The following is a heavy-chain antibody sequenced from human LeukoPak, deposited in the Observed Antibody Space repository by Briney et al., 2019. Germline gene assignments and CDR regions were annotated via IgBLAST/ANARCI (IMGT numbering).Heavy chain of an antibody. Sequence: GGSLRLSCAASGFAFSSYSMNWVRQAPGKGLEWVSYIGTSSSSKYYADSVKGRFTISRDNDKNSIYLQMDSLRDEDTAVYYCARGNRGLSPDYWGQGTLVSVSS. J-gene: IGHJ4*02. CDR3: ARGNRGLSPDY. D-gene: IGHD1-14*01. CDR2: IGTSSSSK. V-gene: IGHV3-48*02. CDR1: GFAFSSYS.